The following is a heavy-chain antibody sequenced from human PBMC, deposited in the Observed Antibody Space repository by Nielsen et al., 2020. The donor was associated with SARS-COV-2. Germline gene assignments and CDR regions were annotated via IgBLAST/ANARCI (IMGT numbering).Heavy chain of an antibody. V-gene: IGHV2-5*02. CDR1: GFSLSTSGVA. D-gene: IGHD7-27*01. J-gene: IGHJ4*02. CDR3: ARQLGKDYFDY. Sequence: SGPTLVKPTQTLTLTCTFSGFSLSTSGVAVGWIRQPPGKALEWLALIYWDDDKRYSPSLKSRLIITKDTSKNQVVFTMTNMDPLDTATYYCARQLGKDYFDYWGQGSLGTVSS. CDR2: IYWDDDK.